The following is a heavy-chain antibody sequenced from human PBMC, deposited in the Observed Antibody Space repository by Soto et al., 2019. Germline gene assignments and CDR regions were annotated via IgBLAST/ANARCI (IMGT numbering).Heavy chain of an antibody. V-gene: IGHV3-33*01. CDR2: IWYDGSKK. J-gene: IGHJ4*02. CDR3: VREGRHTAMFSGFDY. CDR1: GFTFSEDA. Sequence: DLVESGGGVVQPGESLRLSCATSGFTFSEDAMHWVRQAPGKGLEWGAVIWYDGSKKHYADSVKGRFTISRDNSKNTLFLQMNSLTAEDTAVYWCVREGRHTAMFSGFDYWGQGTRVTASS. D-gene: IGHD5-18*01.